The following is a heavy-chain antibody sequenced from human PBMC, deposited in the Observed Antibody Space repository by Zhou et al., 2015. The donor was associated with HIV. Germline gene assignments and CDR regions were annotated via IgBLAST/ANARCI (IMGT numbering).Heavy chain of an antibody. Sequence: QVQLVQSGAEVKKPGSSVKVSCKASGGTFGSYAINWVRQAPGRGLEWVGGIIPLFGTTAYAQMLPGRVVISADESTSTAYMELSSLRSEDTAVYYCASLSSSWSMGAFDIWGQGTMVTVSS. J-gene: IGHJ3*02. D-gene: IGHD6-13*01. CDR3: ASLSSSWSMGAFDI. CDR1: GGTFGSYA. CDR2: IIPLFGTT. V-gene: IGHV1-69*01.